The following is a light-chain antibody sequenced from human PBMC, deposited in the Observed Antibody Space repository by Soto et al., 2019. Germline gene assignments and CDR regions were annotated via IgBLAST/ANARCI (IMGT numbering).Light chain of an antibody. CDR2: GSS. CDR1: ETINAF. J-gene: IGKJ2*01. Sequence: IQMTQSPSSLSASVGDRVTITCRATETINAFISWYQQQPGKAPSLLIYGSSTLQSGVPSRFSGSGSGTDFTLTISNLQPEDRATYFCQQSYDTPYTFGQGTTLEIK. V-gene: IGKV1-39*01. CDR3: QQSYDTPYT.